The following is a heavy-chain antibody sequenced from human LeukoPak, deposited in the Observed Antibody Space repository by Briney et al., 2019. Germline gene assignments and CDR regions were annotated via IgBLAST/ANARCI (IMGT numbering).Heavy chain of an antibody. Sequence: SETLSLTCAVYGVSFSNYYWSWIRQPPGKGLEWIGEINDSGRINYNPSLMSRVTVSVDTSKNQFSLRLTSVTATGTAVYYCARRWNYGRNYYIDVWGNGATVSVSS. V-gene: IGHV4-34*01. J-gene: IGHJ6*03. CDR1: GVSFSNYY. CDR2: INDSGRI. D-gene: IGHD1-7*01. CDR3: ARRWNYGRNYYIDV.